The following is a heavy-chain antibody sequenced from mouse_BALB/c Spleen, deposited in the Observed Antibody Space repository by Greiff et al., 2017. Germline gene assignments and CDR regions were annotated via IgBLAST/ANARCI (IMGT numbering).Heavy chain of an antibody. J-gene: IGHJ4*01. CDR3: TRGAYPTRAMDY. D-gene: IGHD5-1-1*01. V-gene: IGHV1-15*01. CDR1: GYTFTDYE. CDR2: IDPETGGT. Sequence: VQLQQSGAELVRPGASVTLSCKASGYTFTDYEMHWVKQTPVHGLEWIGAIDPETGGTAYNQKFKGKATLTADKSSSTAYMELRSLTSEDSAVYYCTRGAYPTRAMDYWGQGTSVTVSS.